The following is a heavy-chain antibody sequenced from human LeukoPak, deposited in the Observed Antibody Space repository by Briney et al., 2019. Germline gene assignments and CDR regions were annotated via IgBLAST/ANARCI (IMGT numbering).Heavy chain of an antibody. CDR3: ARPSYGGNYFDY. V-gene: IGHV4-39*01. Sequence: SETLSLTCTVSGGSISSISYYWGWIRQPPGKGLEWIGSIYYSGSTYYNPSLKSRVTISVDTSKNQFSLKLSSVTAADTAVYYCARPSYGGNYFDYWGQGTLVTVSS. J-gene: IGHJ4*02. CDR1: GGSISSISYY. D-gene: IGHD5-18*01. CDR2: IYYSGST.